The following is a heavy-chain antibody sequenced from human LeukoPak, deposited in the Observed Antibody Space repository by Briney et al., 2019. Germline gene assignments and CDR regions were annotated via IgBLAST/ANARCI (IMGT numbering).Heavy chain of an antibody. CDR1: SGSSSNTLYY. V-gene: IGHV4-39*01. CDR3: ARRIAVAYDAFDV. Sequence: SETLSLTCTVSSGSSSNTLYYWGWVRQPPGKGLEWIGAIFYNGKTYYNPALKSRVTIPVDTSKKQFSLKLRSVTAADMAVYYCARRIAVAYDAFDVWGQGTMVTVSS. J-gene: IGHJ3*01. CDR2: IFYNGKT. D-gene: IGHD6-19*01.